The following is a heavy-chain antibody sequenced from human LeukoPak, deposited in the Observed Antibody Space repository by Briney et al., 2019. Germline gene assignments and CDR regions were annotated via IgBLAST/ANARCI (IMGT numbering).Heavy chain of an antibody. CDR2: IYTSGST. V-gene: IGHV4-4*07. CDR1: GGSISSYY. D-gene: IGHD3-3*01. CDR3: ARGATIFGVVITWFDP. J-gene: IGHJ5*02. Sequence: PSETPSLTCTVSGGSISSYYWSWIRQPAGKGLEWIGRIYTSGSTNYNLSLKSRVTMSVDTSKNQFSLKLSSVTAADTAVYYCARGATIFGVVITWFDPWGQGTLVTVSS.